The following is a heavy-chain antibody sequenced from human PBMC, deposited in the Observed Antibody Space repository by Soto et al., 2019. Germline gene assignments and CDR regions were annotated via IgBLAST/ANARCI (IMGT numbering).Heavy chain of an antibody. V-gene: IGHV4-30-4*01. D-gene: IGHD3-9*01. CDR1: GGSIISGDYY. CDR3: DLTGYNDVDS. CDR2: IYYSGST. Sequence: SETLSLTCTVSGGSIISGDYYWSWIRQPPGKGLEWIGCIYYSGSTYYNSSLKSRVTISVDTSKNQFSLRLSSVTAADTAVYYCDLTGYNDVDSWGQGTLVTVSS. J-gene: IGHJ4*02.